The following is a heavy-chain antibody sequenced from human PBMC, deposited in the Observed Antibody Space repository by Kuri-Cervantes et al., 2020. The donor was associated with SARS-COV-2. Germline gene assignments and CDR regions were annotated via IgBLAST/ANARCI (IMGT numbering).Heavy chain of an antibody. CDR1: GFNFSRTD. D-gene: IGHD2-2*01. CDR3: ARSIVVVPAPFDY. Sequence: GESLKISCAASGFNFSRTDMHWVRQAPGKGLEWVAVISYDGSNKYYADSVKGRFTISRDNSKNTLYLQMNSLRAEDTAVYYCARSIVVVPAPFDYWGQGTLVTVSS. CDR2: ISYDGSNK. J-gene: IGHJ4*02. V-gene: IGHV3-30-3*01.